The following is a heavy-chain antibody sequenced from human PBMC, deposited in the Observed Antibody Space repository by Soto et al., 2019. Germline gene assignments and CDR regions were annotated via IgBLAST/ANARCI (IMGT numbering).Heavy chain of an antibody. CDR1: GGSISSSSYY. V-gene: IGHV4-39*01. Sequence: SETLSLTCTVSGGSISSSSYYWGWIRQPPGKGLEWIGSIYYSGSTYYNPSLKSRVTISVDTSKNQFSLKLSSVTAADTAVYYCATSYGNAWYTYWGQGTQVSVSS. J-gene: IGHJ4*02. D-gene: IGHD6-13*01. CDR2: IYYSGST. CDR3: ATSYGNAWYTY.